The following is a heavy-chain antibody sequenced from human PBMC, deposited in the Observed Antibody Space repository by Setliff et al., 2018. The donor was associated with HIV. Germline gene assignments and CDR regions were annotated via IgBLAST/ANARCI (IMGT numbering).Heavy chain of an antibody. CDR3: GREGEGELPGY. CDR2: IYRSGST. J-gene: IGHJ4*02. CDR1: GYFISSGYY. Sequence: PSETLSLTCTVSGYFISSGYYWGWIRQPRGKGLEWIGNIYRSGSTYYNPSLKSRVTIPVDKSKNQFSLKLSSVTAADTAVYYCGREGEGELPGYWGQGTLVTVSS. D-gene: IGHD1-7*01. V-gene: IGHV4-38-2*02.